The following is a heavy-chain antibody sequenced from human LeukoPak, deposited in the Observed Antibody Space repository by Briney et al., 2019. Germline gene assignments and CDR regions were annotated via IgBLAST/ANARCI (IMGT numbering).Heavy chain of an antibody. J-gene: IGHJ3*02. CDR2: INHSGST. Sequence: SETLSLTCAVYGGSFSGYDWSWIRQPPGKGLEWIGEINHSGSTNYNPSLKSRVTISVDTSKNQFSLKLSSVTAADTAVYCWARGGGVVSSYPLCVFDIWRRGKVVSVFS. V-gene: IGHV4-34*01. D-gene: IGHD3-10*02. CDR1: GGSFSGYD. CDR3: ARGGGVVSSYPLCVFDI.